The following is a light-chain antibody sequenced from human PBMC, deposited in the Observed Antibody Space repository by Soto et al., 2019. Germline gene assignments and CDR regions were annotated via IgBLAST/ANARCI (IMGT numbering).Light chain of an antibody. CDR3: MQDLQTPLT. CDR1: QSLLHSNGYNY. CDR2: LGS. Sequence: DIVMPQSQLSLPVTPGEPASISCRSSQSLLHSNGYNYLGWYLQKPGQSPQLLIYLGSNRASGVPDRFIGSGSGTAFTLKISRVEAEDVGVYYCMQDLQTPLTFGGGTKVEIK. V-gene: IGKV2-28*01. J-gene: IGKJ4*01.